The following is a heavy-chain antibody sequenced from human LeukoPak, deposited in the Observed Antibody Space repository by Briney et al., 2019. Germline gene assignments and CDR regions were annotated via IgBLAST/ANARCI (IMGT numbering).Heavy chain of an antibody. V-gene: IGHV1-3*01. CDR3: ARSSGYSYGYDY. CDR2: INAGNGNT. CDR1: GYTFTSYA. Sequence: ASVKVSCKASGYTFTSYAMHWVRQAPGQRLEWMGWINAGNGNTKYSQKFQGRVTITRDTSARTAYMELSSLRSEDTAVYYCARSSGYSYGYDYWGQGTLVTVSS. J-gene: IGHJ4*02. D-gene: IGHD5-18*01.